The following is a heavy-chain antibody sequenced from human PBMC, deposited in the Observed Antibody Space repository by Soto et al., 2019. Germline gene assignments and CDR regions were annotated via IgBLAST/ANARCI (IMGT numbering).Heavy chain of an antibody. J-gene: IGHJ4*02. CDR1: GGSISSYY. D-gene: IGHD2-15*01. V-gene: IGHV4-59*08. CDR2: IYYSGST. CDR3: ARHPLDCSGGSCYPSGYFDD. Sequence: SETLSLTCTVSGGSISSYYWSWIRQPPGKGLEWIGYIYYSGSTNYNPSLKSRVTISVDTSKNQFSLKLSSVTAADTAVYYCARHPLDCSGGSCYPSGYFDDWGQGTLVTVSS.